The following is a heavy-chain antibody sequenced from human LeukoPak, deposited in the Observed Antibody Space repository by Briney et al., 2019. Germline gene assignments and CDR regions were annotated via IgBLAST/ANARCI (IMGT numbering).Heavy chain of an antibody. D-gene: IGHD1-26*01. J-gene: IGHJ4*02. CDR3: ARDLVGATTRYFDY. CDR1: GFTFSSYA. Sequence: GGSLRLSCAASGFTFSSYAMHWVRQAPGKGLEWVSSISSSSSYIYYADSVKGRFTISRDNAKNSLYLQMNSLRAEDTAVYYCARDLVGATTRYFDYWGQGTLVTVSS. V-gene: IGHV3-21*01. CDR2: ISSSSSYI.